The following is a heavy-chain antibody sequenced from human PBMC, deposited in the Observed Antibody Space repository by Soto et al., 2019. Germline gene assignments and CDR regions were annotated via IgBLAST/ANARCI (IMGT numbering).Heavy chain of an antibody. Sequence: EVQLVESGGGLVQPGGSLRLSCAASGFTFSSYAMHWVRQAPGKGLECVSAITSNGGNTDYASSVKGRFTISRDNSKNTLYLQMGRLSAEDMAVYYCARRIPFGYGMDVWGQGTTVTVSS. V-gene: IGHV3-64*01. D-gene: IGHD2-21*01. J-gene: IGHJ6*02. CDR2: ITSNGGNT. CDR1: GFTFSSYA. CDR3: ARRIPFGYGMDV.